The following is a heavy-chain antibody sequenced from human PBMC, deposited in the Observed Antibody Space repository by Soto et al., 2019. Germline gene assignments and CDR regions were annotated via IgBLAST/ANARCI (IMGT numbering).Heavy chain of an antibody. CDR1: GFTLTGYG. J-gene: IGHJ6*02. CDR2: ISYDGSNK. Sequence: GGSLRLSCAASGFTLTGYGMHWVRQAPGKGLEWVSVISYDGSNKYYADSVKGRFTISRDNSKNTLYLDMNSLRGEDTAVYYCAKIRNYCTSTTCPPDYYTLDDWGQGTTVTVSS. D-gene: IGHD2-2*01. CDR3: AKIRNYCTSTTCPPDYYTLDD. V-gene: IGHV3-30*18.